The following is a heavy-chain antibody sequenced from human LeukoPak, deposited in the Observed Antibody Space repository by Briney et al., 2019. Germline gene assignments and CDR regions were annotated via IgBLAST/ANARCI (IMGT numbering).Heavy chain of an antibody. J-gene: IGHJ5*02. CDR3: ARDGGPNNYWFDP. Sequence: SETLSLTCALYGGSFSGYYGLWFRQAPGKGLEWLGEVGHSGLTNYKPSLKSRLTISLDMSKNQFSLRLTSVTAADTAVYYCARDGGPNNYWFDPWGQGTLVTVSS. D-gene: IGHD4-23*01. V-gene: IGHV4-34*01. CDR2: VGHSGLT. CDR1: GGSFSGYY.